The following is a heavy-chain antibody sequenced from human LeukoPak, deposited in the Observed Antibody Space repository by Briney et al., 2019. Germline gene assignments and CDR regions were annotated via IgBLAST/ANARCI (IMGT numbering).Heavy chain of an antibody. V-gene: IGHV3-23*01. CDR1: GFTFSNYA. CDR2: ISSSSSYI. Sequence: PGGSLRLSCAASGFTFSNYAMSWVRQAPGKGLEWVSSISSSSSYIYYADSVKGRFTISRDNSKNTLYLQMNSLRAEDTAVYYCAKVTTVTTSPFDYWGQGTLVTVSS. D-gene: IGHD4-17*01. J-gene: IGHJ4*02. CDR3: AKVTTVTTSPFDY.